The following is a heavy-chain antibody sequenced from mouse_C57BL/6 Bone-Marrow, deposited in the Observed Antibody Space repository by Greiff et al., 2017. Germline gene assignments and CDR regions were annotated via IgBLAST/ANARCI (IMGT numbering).Heavy chain of an antibody. Sequence: EVQLVESGPALVKPSQTVSLTCTVTGYSITNGNHWWNWIRQVSGSKLEWIGYISSSGSTDSNPSLKSRISITRDTSKNQLFLQLNAVTTEDIATYYCARDYYGSSYSYWYFDVWGTGTTVTVSS. CDR3: ARDYYGSSYSYWYFDV. J-gene: IGHJ1*03. D-gene: IGHD1-1*01. V-gene: IGHV3-4*01. CDR1: GYSITNGNHW. CDR2: ISSSGST.